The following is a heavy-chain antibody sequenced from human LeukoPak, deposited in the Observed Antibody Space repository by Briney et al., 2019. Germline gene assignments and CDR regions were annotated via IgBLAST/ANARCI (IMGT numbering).Heavy chain of an antibody. CDR2: IYPGDSDT. CDR1: GYRFTSYW. Sequence: GESLKISCKGSGYRFTSYWIGWVRQMPGKGLEWMGIIYPGDSDTRYSPSFQGQVTISADKSISTAYLQWSSLKASDTAMYYCARIPTALPDAFDIWGQGTMVTVSS. D-gene: IGHD2-2*02. CDR3: ARIPTALPDAFDI. V-gene: IGHV5-51*01. J-gene: IGHJ3*02.